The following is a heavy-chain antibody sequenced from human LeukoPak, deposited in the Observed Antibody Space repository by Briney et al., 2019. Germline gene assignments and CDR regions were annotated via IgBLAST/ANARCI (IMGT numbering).Heavy chain of an antibody. D-gene: IGHD2-2*01. Sequence: GGSLRLSCAASGFTFSSYAMSWVRQAPGKGLEWVSGISGSDGSTNYADSVKGRFTISRDNSKNTLYLQMTSLRAEDTAVYLCAKVHTSSWSHWGQGTLVTVSS. V-gene: IGHV3-23*01. J-gene: IGHJ4*02. CDR3: AKVHTSSWSH. CDR1: GFTFSSYA. CDR2: ISGSDGST.